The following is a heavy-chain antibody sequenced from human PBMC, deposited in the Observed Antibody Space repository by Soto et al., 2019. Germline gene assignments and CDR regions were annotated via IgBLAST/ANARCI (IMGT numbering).Heavy chain of an antibody. V-gene: IGHV1-69*12. CDR3: ALHYGSGSNYDYYGMDV. Sequence: QVKLGRSGAEVKKPGSSVKFSGRASGGPSGSYATSGVRQAPGQGLEGMGGIIPIFGTANYAQKFQGRVTITADESTSTAYMELSSLRSEDTAVYYCALHYGSGSNYDYYGMDVW. CDR1: GGPSGSYA. D-gene: IGHD3-10*01. CDR2: IIPIFGTA. J-gene: IGHJ6*01.